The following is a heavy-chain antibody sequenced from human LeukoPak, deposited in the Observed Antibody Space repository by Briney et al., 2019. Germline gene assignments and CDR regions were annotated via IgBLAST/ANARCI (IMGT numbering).Heavy chain of an antibody. Sequence: PSETLSLTCAVYDGSFSGYYCSWIRQPPGKGLEWIGEINHSGSTNYNPSLKSRVTISVDTSKNQFSLKLSSVTAADTAVYYCASRDTATGLDWGQGTLVTVSS. J-gene: IGHJ4*02. CDR2: INHSGST. V-gene: IGHV4-34*01. D-gene: IGHD5-18*01. CDR3: ASRDTATGLD. CDR1: DGSFSGYY.